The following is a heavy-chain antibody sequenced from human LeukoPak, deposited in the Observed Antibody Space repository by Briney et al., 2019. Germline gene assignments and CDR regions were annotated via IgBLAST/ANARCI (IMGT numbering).Heavy chain of an antibody. CDR1: GYSISSAYY. Sequence: SETLSLTCSVSGYSISSAYYWGWIRQPPGKGLEWIGSIYYSGSTYYNPSLKSRVTISVDTSKNQFSLKLSSVTAADTAVYYCARDREAAAAGTVFDYWGQGTLVTVSS. D-gene: IGHD6-13*01. CDR2: IYYSGST. V-gene: IGHV4-38-2*02. CDR3: ARDREAAAAGTVFDY. J-gene: IGHJ4*02.